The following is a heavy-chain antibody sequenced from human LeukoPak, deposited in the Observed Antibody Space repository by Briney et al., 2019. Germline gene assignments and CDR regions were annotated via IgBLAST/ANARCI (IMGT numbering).Heavy chain of an antibody. CDR1: GGSFSGYY. J-gene: IGHJ6*02. V-gene: IGHV4-34*01. D-gene: IGHD2-21*02. CDR2: INHSGST. Sequence: PSGTLSLTCAVYGGSFSGYYWSWIRQPPGKGLEWIGEINHSGSTNYNPSLKSRVTISVDTSKNQFSLKLSSVTAADTAVYYCARELIVVVTATIPYGMDVWGQGTTVTVSS. CDR3: ARELIVVVTATIPYGMDV.